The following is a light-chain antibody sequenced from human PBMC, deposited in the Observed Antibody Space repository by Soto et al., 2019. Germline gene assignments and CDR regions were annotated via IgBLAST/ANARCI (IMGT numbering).Light chain of an antibody. CDR1: QTINSW. J-gene: IGKJ1*01. V-gene: IGKV1-39*01. CDR2: GAS. Sequence: DIQMTQSPSTLSASVGDRVTITCRASQTINSWLAWYQQKPGKAPNLLMYGASYLKSGVPTRFSGSGSGTDFTLTISSLQPEDFATYYCQQSYSTPPTFGQGTKVDIK. CDR3: QQSYSTPPT.